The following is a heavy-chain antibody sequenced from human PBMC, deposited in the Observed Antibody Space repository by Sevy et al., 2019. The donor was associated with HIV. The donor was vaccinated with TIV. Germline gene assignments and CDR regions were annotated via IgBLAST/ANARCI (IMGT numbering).Heavy chain of an antibody. V-gene: IGHV5-51*01. Sequence: GESLKISCTASGYSFVGYWIGWVRQRPGKGLEYMGIIFPGNSDARVSPSFQGQVTISADKSTSTAYLHWSSLRASDTAMYYCARSREGLALDAFDIWGQGTMVTVSS. CDR3: ARSREGLALDAFDI. CDR1: GYSFVGYW. J-gene: IGHJ3*02. CDR2: IFPGNSDA.